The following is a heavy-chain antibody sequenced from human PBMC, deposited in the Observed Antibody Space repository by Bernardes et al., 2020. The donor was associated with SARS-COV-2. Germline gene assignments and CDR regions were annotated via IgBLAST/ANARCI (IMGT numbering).Heavy chain of an antibody. J-gene: IGHJ6*03. CDR1: GGSISSSSYY. D-gene: IGHD3-10*01. V-gene: IGHV4-39*07. CDR3: ARESGSWFGELSFYYMDV. Sequence: SETLSLTCTVSGGSISSSSYYWGWLLQPPGKGLEWIGSIYYSGSTYYNPSLKSRVTISVDTSKNQFSLKLSSVTAADTAVYYCARESGSWFGELSFYYMDVWGKGTTGTVSS. CDR2: IYYSGST.